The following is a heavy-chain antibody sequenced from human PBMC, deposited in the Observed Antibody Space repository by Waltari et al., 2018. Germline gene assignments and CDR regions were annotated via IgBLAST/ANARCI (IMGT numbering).Heavy chain of an antibody. CDR1: GYSISSGYY. Sequence: VQLQESGPGLVKPSETLSLTCAVSGYSISSGYYWGWIRQPPGKGLECVSGVYSDDNTYYADSVKGRFTISRDDSRNTVYLQMNSLRAEDTAIYYCAKGLTSLHSRSGYYGPQFYFYGMDVWGQGTTVTVSS. CDR3: AKGLTSLHSRSGYYGPQFYFYGMDV. CDR2: VYSDDNT. D-gene: IGHD3-10*01. V-gene: IGHV3-53*01. J-gene: IGHJ6*02.